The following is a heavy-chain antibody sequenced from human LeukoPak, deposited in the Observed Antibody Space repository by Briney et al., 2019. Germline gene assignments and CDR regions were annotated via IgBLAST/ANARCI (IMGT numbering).Heavy chain of an antibody. V-gene: IGHV3-33*01. Sequence: PGGSLRLSCAASGFTFSSYGMHWVRQAPGKGLEWVAVIWYDGSNKYYADSVKGRFTISRDNSKNTLYLQMNSLRAEDTAVYYRARGGYSGYDDLDYWGQGTLVTVSS. CDR2: IWYDGSNK. CDR3: ARGGYSGYDDLDY. CDR1: GFTFSSYG. D-gene: IGHD5-12*01. J-gene: IGHJ4*02.